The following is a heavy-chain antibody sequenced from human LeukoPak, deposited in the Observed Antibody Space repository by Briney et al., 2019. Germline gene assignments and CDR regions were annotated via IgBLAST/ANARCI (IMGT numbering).Heavy chain of an antibody. CDR3: ARARVTYYDFWSGYSPIYYFDY. V-gene: IGHV1-18*01. CDR2: ISAYNGNT. CDR1: GYTFTSYG. J-gene: IGHJ4*02. D-gene: IGHD3-3*01. Sequence: GASVKVSCKASGYTFTSYGISWVRQAPGQGLEWMGWISAYNGNTNYAQKLQGRVTMTTDTSTSTAYMELRSLRSDDTAVYYCARARVTYYDFWSGYSPIYYFDYWGQGTLVTVSS.